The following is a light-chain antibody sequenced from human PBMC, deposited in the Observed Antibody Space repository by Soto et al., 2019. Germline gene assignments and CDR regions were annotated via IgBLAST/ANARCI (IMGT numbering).Light chain of an antibody. CDR1: SSDVGGYNY. Sequence: SVLPQPPSASWSPGQSVAISCTGTSSDVGGYNYVSWYQQHPGKAPKLMIYEVNKRPSGVPDRFSGSKSGNAASLTVSGLQAEDEADYYCSSYAGSSNVFGTGTKVTVL. CDR2: EVN. J-gene: IGLJ1*01. CDR3: SSYAGSSNV. V-gene: IGLV2-8*01.